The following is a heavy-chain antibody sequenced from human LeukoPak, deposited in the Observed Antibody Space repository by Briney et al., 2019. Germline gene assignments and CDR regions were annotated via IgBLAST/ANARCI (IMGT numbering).Heavy chain of an antibody. D-gene: IGHD4-11*01. CDR1: GFTVGGDY. CDR3: ARESEDYSNSARGFDY. J-gene: IGHJ4*02. V-gene: IGHV3-53*01. Sequence: HPGGSLRLSCVVSGFTVGGDYISWFRQAPGKGLEWVSVLYYGVSTFYKDSVKGRFTISRDNSKNTLYLQMNSLRAEDTAVYYCARESEDYSNSARGFDYWGQGTLVTVSS. CDR2: LYYGVST.